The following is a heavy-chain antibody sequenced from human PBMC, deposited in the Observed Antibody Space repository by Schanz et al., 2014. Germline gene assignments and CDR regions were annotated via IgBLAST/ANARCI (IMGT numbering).Heavy chain of an antibody. Sequence: VQLVESGGDLVKPGGSLRLSCEASGFTFSNYGMNWVRQAPEKGLEWVSYISSSSGTIYYADSVKGRFTISRDNSMNTVYLQMNSLRSDDAAVYYCAKDLYNYGIFDSWGQGTLVTVSS. CDR3: AKDLYNYGIFDS. CDR2: ISSSSGTI. CDR1: GFTFSNYG. J-gene: IGHJ5*01. D-gene: IGHD3-16*01. V-gene: IGHV3-48*01.